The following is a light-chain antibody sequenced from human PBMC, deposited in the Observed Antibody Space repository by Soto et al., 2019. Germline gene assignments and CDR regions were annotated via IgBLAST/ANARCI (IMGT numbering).Light chain of an antibody. V-gene: IGKV3-20*01. J-gene: IGKJ2*01. Sequence: EIVLTQSPGTLSLSPGEGATLSCRASQSVASSYLGWYQQKPGQAPRLLIYGASNRATGIPDRFSGGGSGTDFTLTISRLEPEDFAVYYCQQYGSSSYTFGQGTKLEIK. CDR1: QSVASSY. CDR2: GAS. CDR3: QQYGSSSYT.